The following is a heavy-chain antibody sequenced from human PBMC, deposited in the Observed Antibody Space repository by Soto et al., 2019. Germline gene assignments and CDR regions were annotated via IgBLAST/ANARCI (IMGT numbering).Heavy chain of an antibody. Sequence: ASVKVSCKASGYTFTSYDINWVRQATGQGLEWMGWMNPTSGNTGYAQKFQGRVTMPRNTSISTAYMELSSLRSEDTAVYYCARSANKCSGGSCYVTYFDYWGQGSLVTVSS. D-gene: IGHD2-15*01. CDR1: GYTFTSYD. J-gene: IGHJ4*02. CDR2: MNPTSGNT. V-gene: IGHV1-8*01. CDR3: ARSANKCSGGSCYVTYFDY.